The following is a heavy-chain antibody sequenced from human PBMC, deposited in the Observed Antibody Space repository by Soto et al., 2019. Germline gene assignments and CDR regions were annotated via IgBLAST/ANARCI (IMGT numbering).Heavy chain of an antibody. V-gene: IGHV4-59*01. D-gene: IGHD3-10*01. Sequence: SETLSLTCTVSGGSISSYYWSWIRQPPGKGLEWIGYIYYSGSTNYNPSLKSRVTISVDTSKNQFSLKLSSVTAADTAVYYCARPRSWVWLGESDAFDIWGQGTMVTVAS. CDR3: ARPRSWVWLGESDAFDI. CDR2: IYYSGST. CDR1: GGSISSYY. J-gene: IGHJ3*02.